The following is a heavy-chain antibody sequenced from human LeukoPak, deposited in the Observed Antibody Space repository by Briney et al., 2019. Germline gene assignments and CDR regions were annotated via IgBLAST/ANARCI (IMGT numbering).Heavy chain of an antibody. CDR1: GFTFDDYG. CDR3: ARTVDTAMDGAFDI. CDR2: INWNGGST. V-gene: IGHV3-20*04. D-gene: IGHD5-18*01. J-gene: IGHJ3*02. Sequence: AGGSLRLSCAASGFTFDDYGMSWVRQAPGKGLEWVSGINWNGGSTGYADSVKGRFTISRDNAKNSLYLQMNSLRAEDTALYYCARTVDTAMDGAFDIWGQGTMVTVSS.